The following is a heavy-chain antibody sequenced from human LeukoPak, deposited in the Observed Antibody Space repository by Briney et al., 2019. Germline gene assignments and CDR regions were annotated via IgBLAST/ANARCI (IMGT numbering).Heavy chain of an antibody. Sequence: GGSLRLSCAASGFTFSHFWIHWVRQAPGKGLVWVSRINSDGSDTIYADSVKGRFTSSRDNAKNILYLQMNSLRAEDTAVYYCARDNIAAAGTVDYWGQGTLVTVSS. CDR3: ARDNIAAAGTVDY. V-gene: IGHV3-74*01. D-gene: IGHD6-13*01. J-gene: IGHJ4*02. CDR1: GFTFSHFW. CDR2: INSDGSDT.